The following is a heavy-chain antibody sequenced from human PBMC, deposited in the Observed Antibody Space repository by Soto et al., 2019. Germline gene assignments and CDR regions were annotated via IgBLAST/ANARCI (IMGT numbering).Heavy chain of an antibody. Sequence: QVQLVASGGGVVQPGRSLRLSCAASGFTFSSYGMHWVRQAPGKGLEWLAVIWYDGSNKYYADSVKGRFTISRDNSKNTLYLQMNSLRAEDTAVYYCARDGDSGSYYRGTYWYFDLWGRGTLVTVSS. D-gene: IGHD1-26*01. J-gene: IGHJ2*01. CDR2: IWYDGSNK. CDR3: ARDGDSGSYYRGTYWYFDL. V-gene: IGHV3-33*01. CDR1: GFTFSSYG.